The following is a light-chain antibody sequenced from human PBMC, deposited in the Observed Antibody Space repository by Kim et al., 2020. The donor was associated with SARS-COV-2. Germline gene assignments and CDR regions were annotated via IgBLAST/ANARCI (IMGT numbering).Light chain of an antibody. V-gene: IGKV1-5*03. CDR3: QHYIRFPYT. CDR1: QTISTW. Sequence: SSSVEDRVTTSCPAHQTISTWVAWYQQKPGKAPNLLLYLSSTLESSVPSRFSGSGSATVFPLTIDSLQPDDFATYCCQHYIRFPYTFGQGTKLEI. J-gene: IGKJ2*01. CDR2: LSS.